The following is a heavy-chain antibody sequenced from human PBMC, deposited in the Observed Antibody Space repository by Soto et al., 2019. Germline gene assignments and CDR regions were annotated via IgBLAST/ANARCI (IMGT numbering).Heavy chain of an antibody. J-gene: IGHJ1*01. Sequence: QIQLHESGPGLVKPSETLSLTCSVSGVSISGSTFYWGWIRQSPGKGLEWIGSVYYNENTYYNPSLASRVIISLQPSKNQFLLNLRSVPAADTAVYYWARLLGLRAAESWGQGTLLTVS. CDR1: GVSISGSTFY. V-gene: IGHV4-39*01. D-gene: IGHD3-16*01. CDR3: ARLLGLRAAES. CDR2: VYYNENT.